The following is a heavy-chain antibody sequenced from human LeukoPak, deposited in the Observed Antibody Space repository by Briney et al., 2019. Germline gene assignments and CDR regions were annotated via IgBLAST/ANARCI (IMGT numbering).Heavy chain of an antibody. D-gene: IGHD4-17*01. Sequence: ASVKVSCKASGYTFTGYYMHWVRQAPGQGLEWMGWINPNSGGTNYAQKFQGRVTMTRDASNSTAYMELSRLRSDDTAVYYCAGTTVTTSLPSYWGQGTLVTVSS. CDR2: INPNSGGT. V-gene: IGHV1-2*02. CDR3: AGTTVTTSLPSY. J-gene: IGHJ4*02. CDR1: GYTFTGYY.